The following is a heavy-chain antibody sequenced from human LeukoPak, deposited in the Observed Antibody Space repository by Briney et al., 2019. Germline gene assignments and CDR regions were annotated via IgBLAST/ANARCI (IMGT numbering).Heavy chain of an antibody. J-gene: IGHJ4*02. D-gene: IGHD3-10*01. CDR2: ISSSSSYI. Sequence: PGGSLRLSCAASGFTFSSYSMNWVRQAPGKGLEWVSSISSSSSYIYYADSVEGRFTISRDNAKNSLHLQMNSLRAEDTAVYYCAREWFGELLDGYWGQGTLVTVSS. V-gene: IGHV3-21*01. CDR3: AREWFGELLDGY. CDR1: GFTFSSYS.